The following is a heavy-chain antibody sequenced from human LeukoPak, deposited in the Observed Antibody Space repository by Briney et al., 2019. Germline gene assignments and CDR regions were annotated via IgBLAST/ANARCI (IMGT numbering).Heavy chain of an antibody. CDR2: ISGSGGST. V-gene: IGHV3-23*01. J-gene: IGHJ3*02. D-gene: IGHD3/OR15-3a*01. CDR3: ARVWSGRLGAFDI. CDR1: GFTFSSYG. Sequence: GGSLRLSCAASGFTFSSYGMSWVRQAPGKGLEWVSAISGSGGSTYYADSVKGRFTISRDNSKNTLYLQMNSLRAEDTAVYYCARVWSGRLGAFDIWGQGTMVTVSS.